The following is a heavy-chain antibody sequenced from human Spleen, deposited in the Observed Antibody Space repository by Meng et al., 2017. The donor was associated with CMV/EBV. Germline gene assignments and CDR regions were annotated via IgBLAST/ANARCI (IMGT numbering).Heavy chain of an antibody. CDR3: ARVCDY. Sequence: GESLKISCAASGFTFSSYGMHWVRQAPGKGLEWVTYIRYDESNEFYADSVKGRFTISRDNSKNTLYLQMNSLRVEDTAAYYCARVCDYWGQGSLVTVSS. CDR2: IRYDESNE. V-gene: IGHV3-30*02. CDR1: GFTFSSYG. J-gene: IGHJ4*02.